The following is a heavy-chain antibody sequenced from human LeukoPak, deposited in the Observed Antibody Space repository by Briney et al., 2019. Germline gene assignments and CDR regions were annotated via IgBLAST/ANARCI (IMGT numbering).Heavy chain of an antibody. D-gene: IGHD3-10*01. CDR3: AKQRVRGDHHFDY. CDR1: GFTFSNFG. J-gene: IGHJ4*02. Sequence: GGSLRLSCAASGFTFSNFGMHWVRQAPGKGLEWVAVVSYDGGITYYADSVEGRFIISRDNSKNTLYLQLNSLRAEDTAVYYCAKQRVRGDHHFDYWGQGTLVTVPS. V-gene: IGHV3-30*18. CDR2: VSYDGGIT.